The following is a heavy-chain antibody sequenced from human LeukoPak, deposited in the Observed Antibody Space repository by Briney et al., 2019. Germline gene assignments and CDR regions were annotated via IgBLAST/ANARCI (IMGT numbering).Heavy chain of an antibody. V-gene: IGHV3-23*01. D-gene: IGHD5-18*01. J-gene: IGHJ4*02. CDR2: ISVSGGST. CDR1: GFAFSSYA. Sequence: GGSLRLSCAASGFAFSSYAMSWVRQASGKGLEWVSGISVSGGSTYYADSVKGRFTISRGNSKNTLYLQMNSLRADDTAVYYCARAVSQLWLPCAYWGQGTLVTVSS. CDR3: ARAVSQLWLPCAY.